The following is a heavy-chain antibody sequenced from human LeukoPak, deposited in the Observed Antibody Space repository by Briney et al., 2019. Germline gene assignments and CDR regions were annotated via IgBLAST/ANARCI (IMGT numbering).Heavy chain of an antibody. V-gene: IGHV3-21*01. J-gene: IGHJ6*02. CDR3: ASPGRGCGGDCYQAGYYYGMDV. D-gene: IGHD2-21*02. CDR1: GFTFSSYS. Sequence: GGSLRLSCAASGFTFSSYSMNWVRQAPGKGLEWVSAISSSSSYIYYADSVKGRFTISRDNARNSLYLQMNSLRAEDTAMYYCASPGRGCGGDCYQAGYYYGMDVWGQGTTVTVSS. CDR2: ISSSSSYI.